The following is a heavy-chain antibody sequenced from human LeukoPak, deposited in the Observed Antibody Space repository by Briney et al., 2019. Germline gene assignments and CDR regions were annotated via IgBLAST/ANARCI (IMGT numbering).Heavy chain of an antibody. Sequence: TGGSLRLSCAASGFTVSSNYMNWVRQAPGKGLDWVSVIYSGGTTYYTDSVKGRFTISRDNSKNTLYLQMNSLRAEDTAVYYCARVSDDAFDIWGQGTMVTVSS. V-gene: IGHV3-53*01. CDR2: IYSGGTT. J-gene: IGHJ3*02. CDR1: GFTVSSNY. CDR3: ARVSDDAFDI.